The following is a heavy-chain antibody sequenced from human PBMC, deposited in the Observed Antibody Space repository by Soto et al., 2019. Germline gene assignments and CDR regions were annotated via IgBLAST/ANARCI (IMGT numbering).Heavy chain of an antibody. CDR1: GFTFSSYS. CDR2: ISSSSSYI. CDR3: ARGLPWVITTYYYYYMDV. Sequence: GGSLRLSCAASGFTFSSYSMNWVRQAPGKGLEWVSSISSSSSYIYYADSVKGRFTISRDNAKNSLYLQMNSLRAEDTAVYYCARGLPWVITTYYYYYMDVWGKETTVTVSS. V-gene: IGHV3-21*01. D-gene: IGHD2-21*01. J-gene: IGHJ6*03.